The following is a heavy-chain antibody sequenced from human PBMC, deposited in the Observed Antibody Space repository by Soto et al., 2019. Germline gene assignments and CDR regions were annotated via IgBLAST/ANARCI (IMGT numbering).Heavy chain of an antibody. CDR2: ISGSGGST. CDR3: AKAPYSSGWSSSPQGVQH. CDR1: GFTFSSYA. J-gene: IGHJ1*01. V-gene: IGHV3-23*01. Sequence: GGSLRLSCAASGFTFSSYAMSWVRQAPGKGLEWVSAISGSGGSTYYADSVKGRFTISRDNSKNTLYLQMNSLRAEDTAVYYCAKAPYSSGWSSSPQGVQHWGQGTLVTVSS. D-gene: IGHD6-19*01.